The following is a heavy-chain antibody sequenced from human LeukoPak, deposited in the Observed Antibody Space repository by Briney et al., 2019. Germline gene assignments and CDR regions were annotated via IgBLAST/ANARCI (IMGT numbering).Heavy chain of an antibody. CDR1: EFTFSSYA. CDR2: ISGSGGST. J-gene: IGHJ4*02. D-gene: IGHD3-10*01. V-gene: IGHV3-23*01. CDR3: AKDGSYYYGSGSPPFDY. Sequence: GGSLRLSCAASEFTFSSYAMSWVRQAPGKGLEWVSAISGSGGSTYYADSVKGRFTISRDNSKNTLYLQMNSLTAEDTAVYYCAKDGSYYYGSGSPPFDYWGQGTLVTVSS.